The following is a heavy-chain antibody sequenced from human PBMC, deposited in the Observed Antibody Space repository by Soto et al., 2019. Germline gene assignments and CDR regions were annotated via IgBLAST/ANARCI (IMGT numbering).Heavy chain of an antibody. V-gene: IGHV3-33*01. J-gene: IGHJ4*02. CDR1: GFTFSSYG. D-gene: IGHD4-17*01. CDR3: ARVPTVTPVFFDY. Sequence: QVQLVESGGGVVQPGRSLRLSCAASGFTFSSYGMHWVRQAPGKGLEWVAVIWYDGSNKYYADSVKGGFTISGDNSKDARYLQMNSLRAEDTAVYYCARVPTVTPVFFDYWGQGTLVTVSS. CDR2: IWYDGSNK.